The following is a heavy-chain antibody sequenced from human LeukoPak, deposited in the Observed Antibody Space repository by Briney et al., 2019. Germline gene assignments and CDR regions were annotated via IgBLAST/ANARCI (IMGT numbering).Heavy chain of an antibody. D-gene: IGHD2-15*01. J-gene: IGHJ4*02. CDR3: ARDCIGCHGFDY. CDR1: GYTFITYG. CDR2: VSAYADDT. Sequence: GASVKVSCKASGYTFITYGISWVRQAPGQGIEWMGWVSAYADDTNYVQKHQGRVSMTTDTSTSTAYMELRSLRSDDTAVYYCARDCIGCHGFDYWGQGTLVTVSS. V-gene: IGHV1-18*01.